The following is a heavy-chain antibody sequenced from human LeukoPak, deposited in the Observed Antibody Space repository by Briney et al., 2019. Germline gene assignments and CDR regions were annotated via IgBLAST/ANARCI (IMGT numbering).Heavy chain of an antibody. D-gene: IGHD3-22*01. CDR3: ASPSSGQSFDI. CDR1: GLTLSSYA. CDR2: MYSGGTT. Sequence: PGGSLRLSCVASGLTLSSYAMNWVRQAPGKGLEWVSVMYSGGTTYYADSVKGRFSISRDKSKNTVFLQMSSLKAEDTAVYYCASPSSGQSFDIWGQGTTVTVSS. J-gene: IGHJ3*02. V-gene: IGHV3-53*01.